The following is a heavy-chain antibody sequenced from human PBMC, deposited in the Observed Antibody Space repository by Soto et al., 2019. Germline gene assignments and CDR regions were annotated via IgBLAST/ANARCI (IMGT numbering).Heavy chain of an antibody. Sequence: GGSLRLSCAASGFTFSSYWMHWVRQAPGKGLVWVSRINSDGSSTSYADSVKGRFTISRDNAKNTLYLQMNSLRAEDTAVYYCAGGGIVVVPAAQYYYYGMDVWGQGTTVTVSS. CDR2: INSDGSST. CDR1: GFTFSSYW. J-gene: IGHJ6*02. CDR3: AGGGIVVVPAAQYYYYGMDV. D-gene: IGHD2-2*01. V-gene: IGHV3-74*01.